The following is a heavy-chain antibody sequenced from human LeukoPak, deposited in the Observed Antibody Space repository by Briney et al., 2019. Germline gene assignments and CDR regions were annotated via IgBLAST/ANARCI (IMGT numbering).Heavy chain of an antibody. Sequence: GGSLRLSCAASGFIFNNYGLIWVRQAPGKGLEWVSAISNDGGGTNYADFVKGRFTISRDNSKNTLFLQMNSLRAEDTALYYCAKGSSGYFVDLWGQGTLITVSS. CDR2: ISNDGGGT. V-gene: IGHV3-23*01. D-gene: IGHD3-22*01. CDR1: GFIFNNYG. CDR3: AKGSSGYFVDL. J-gene: IGHJ5*02.